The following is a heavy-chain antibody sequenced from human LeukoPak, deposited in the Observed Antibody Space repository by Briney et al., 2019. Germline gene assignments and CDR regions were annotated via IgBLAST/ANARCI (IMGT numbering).Heavy chain of an antibody. CDR3: AKDRNSGSPEYFDS. D-gene: IGHD1-26*01. J-gene: IGHJ4*02. V-gene: IGHV3-53*01. CDR1: GFNVISRY. Sequence: PGGSLRLSCAVSGFNVISRYMSWVRQAPGKGLEWVSVINSANDTFYTDSVKGRFTVSRDNSKNTFYLQMKSLSAEDTAIYYCAKDRNSGSPEYFDSWGQGTLVTVSS. CDR2: INSANDT.